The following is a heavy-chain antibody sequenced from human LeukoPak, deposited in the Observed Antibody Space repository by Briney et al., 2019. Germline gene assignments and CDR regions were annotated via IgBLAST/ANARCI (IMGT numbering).Heavy chain of an antibody. V-gene: IGHV1-2*02. CDR2: INPNSGGT. J-gene: IGHJ4*02. CDR1: GYTFTGYY. CDR3: ARDFQPGIAAAGTDY. Sequence: ASVKVSCKASGYTFTGYYMHWVRQAPGQGLEWMGWINPNSGGTNYAQKFQGRVTMTRDASISTAYMELSGLRSDDTAVYYCARDFQPGIAAAGTDYWGQGTLVTVSS. D-gene: IGHD6-13*01.